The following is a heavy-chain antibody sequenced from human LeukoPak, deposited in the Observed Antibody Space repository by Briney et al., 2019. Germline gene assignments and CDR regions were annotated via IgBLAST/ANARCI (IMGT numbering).Heavy chain of an antibody. CDR3: ARDRECSSSSCFSWFDP. CDR1: GYTFTGYY. D-gene: IGHD2-2*01. V-gene: IGHV1-2*02. Sequence: GASVKVSCKASGYTFTGYYMHWVRQAPGQGLEWMGWINPNSGGTNYAQKFQGRVTMTRDTSISTAYMEVSRLRSDDTAVYYCARDRECSSSSCFSWFDPWGQGTLVTVSS. CDR2: INPNSGGT. J-gene: IGHJ5*02.